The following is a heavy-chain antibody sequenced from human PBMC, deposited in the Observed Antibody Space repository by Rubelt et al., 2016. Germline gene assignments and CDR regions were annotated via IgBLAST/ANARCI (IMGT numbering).Heavy chain of an antibody. J-gene: IGHJ4*02. D-gene: IGHD3-3*01. Sequence: QLQLQESGPGLVKPSETLSLTCTVSGGSISSSSYYWGWIRQPPGKGLERIGSIYYSGSTYYNPALKSRVTMSVDTSKNQFSRKLSSVTAADTAVYYCARQGGDFWSGYRIIGGYWGQGTLVTVSS. CDR3: ARQGGDFWSGYRIIGGY. CDR2: IYYSGST. CDR1: GGSISSSSYY. V-gene: IGHV4-39*01.